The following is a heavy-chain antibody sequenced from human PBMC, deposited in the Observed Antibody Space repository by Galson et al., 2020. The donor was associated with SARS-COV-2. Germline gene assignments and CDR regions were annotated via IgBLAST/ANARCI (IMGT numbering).Heavy chain of an antibody. D-gene: IGHD6-6*01. CDR1: GGSFSSYA. CDR2: IIPIFGTA. Sequence: SEKVSCKPSGGSFSSYAISWVRQAPGQGLEWMGGIIPIFGTANHAQKFQGRVTITADESTSTAYMELSSLRSEDTAVYYCARPEKGSSSSWCLHYGIDFWGQGTTVTVSS. J-gene: IGHJ6*02. V-gene: IGHV1-69*13. CDR3: ARPEKGSSSSWCLHYGIDF.